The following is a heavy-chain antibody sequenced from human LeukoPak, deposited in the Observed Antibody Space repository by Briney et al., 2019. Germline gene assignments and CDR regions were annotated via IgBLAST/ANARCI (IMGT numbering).Heavy chain of an antibody. Sequence: SETLSLTCTVSGGSISSYYWSWIRQPAGKGLEWIGRIYTSGSTNYNPSLKSRVTMSVDTSKNQFSLKLSPVTAADTAVYYCARDTYSGYDLYYYGMDVWGQGTTVTVSS. D-gene: IGHD5-12*01. CDR3: ARDTYSGYDLYYYGMDV. CDR2: IYTSGST. CDR1: GGSISSYY. J-gene: IGHJ6*02. V-gene: IGHV4-4*07.